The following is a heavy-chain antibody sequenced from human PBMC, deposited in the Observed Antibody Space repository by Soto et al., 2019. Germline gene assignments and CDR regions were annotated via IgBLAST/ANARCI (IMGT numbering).Heavy chain of an antibody. CDR2: MSYLGTT. V-gene: IGHV4-39*01. Sequence: QVQLQESGPGLVKPSETLSLTCTVSGASINSGPYYWGWIRQPPGKGLEWIGSMSYLGTTYYNPSLKGRVTISADTSKNQYSLYLTSVTAADTALYYCANRFSGGRYYSSSDDSWGQGTLVTVSS. CDR1: GASINSGPYY. CDR3: ANRFSGGRYYSSSDDS. D-gene: IGHD6-6*01. J-gene: IGHJ4*02.